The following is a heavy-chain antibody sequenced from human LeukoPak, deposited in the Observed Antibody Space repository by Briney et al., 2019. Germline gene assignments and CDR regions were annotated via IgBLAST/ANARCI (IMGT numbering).Heavy chain of an antibody. Sequence: SETLSLTCTVSGGSINSNYWSWIRQPPGKGLESIGYMHYTGNTNYNPSLKSRVTISVDTSKNQFSLKLSSVTAADTAVYYCARDDYYYYYMDVWGKGTTVAVSS. CDR1: GGSINSNY. J-gene: IGHJ6*03. V-gene: IGHV4-59*12. CDR2: MHYTGNT. CDR3: ARDDYYYYYMDV.